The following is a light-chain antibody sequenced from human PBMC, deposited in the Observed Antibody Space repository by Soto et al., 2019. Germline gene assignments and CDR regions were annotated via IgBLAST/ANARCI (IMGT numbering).Light chain of an antibody. Sequence: EIVLTQSPATLSLSPGERATLSCRASQSVSSYLAWYQQKPGQAPRLLIYDASNRATGIPARFSGSGSETDFTLTISSLEPEDFAVYYCQHRMNWPLTFGQGTKVDI. CDR3: QHRMNWPLT. CDR2: DAS. V-gene: IGKV3-11*01. J-gene: IGKJ1*01. CDR1: QSVSSY.